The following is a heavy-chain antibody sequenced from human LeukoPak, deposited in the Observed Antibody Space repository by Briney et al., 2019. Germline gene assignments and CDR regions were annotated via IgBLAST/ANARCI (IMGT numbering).Heavy chain of an antibody. CDR3: ARGPRIQPPRHDFDY. V-gene: IGHV1-8*01. CDR2: MNPNSGNT. J-gene: IGHJ4*02. CDR1: GYTFTSYD. Sequence: ASVKVSCKASGYTFTSYDINWVRQATGQGLEWMGWMNPNSGNTGYAQKFQGRVTMTRNTSISAAYMELSSLRSEDTAVYYCARGPRIQPPRHDFDYWGQGTLVTVSS. D-gene: IGHD5-18*01.